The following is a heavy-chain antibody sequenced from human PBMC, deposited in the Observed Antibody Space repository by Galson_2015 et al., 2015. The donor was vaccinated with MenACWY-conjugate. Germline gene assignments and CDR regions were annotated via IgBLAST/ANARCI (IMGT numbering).Heavy chain of an antibody. CDR2: ISPGDSET. V-gene: IGHV5-51*01. Sequence: QSGAEVKKPGESLTISRKGSGYTFTTYWIGWVRQLPGKGLEWMGLISPGDSETRYSPAFQGQVTISADKSISTAYVQWDSLQASDTAMYYCARHPPGGRGMDVWGQGTTVTVSS. CDR3: ARHPPGGRGMDV. CDR1: GYTFTTYW. D-gene: IGHD1-26*01. J-gene: IGHJ6*02.